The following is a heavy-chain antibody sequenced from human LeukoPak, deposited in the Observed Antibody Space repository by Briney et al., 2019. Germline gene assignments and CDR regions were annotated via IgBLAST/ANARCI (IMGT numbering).Heavy chain of an antibody. CDR3: ARGGIQLWFLVDY. V-gene: IGHV1-2*02. J-gene: IGHJ4*02. D-gene: IGHD5-18*01. CDR1: GYTFTGYF. CDR2: INPNSGGT. Sequence: ASVKVSCKASGYTFTGYFMHWVRQAAGQGLEWMGWINPNSGGTNYAQKSQGRVTMTRDTSISTAYMELSRLRSDDTAVYYCARGGIQLWFLVDYWGQGTLVTVSS.